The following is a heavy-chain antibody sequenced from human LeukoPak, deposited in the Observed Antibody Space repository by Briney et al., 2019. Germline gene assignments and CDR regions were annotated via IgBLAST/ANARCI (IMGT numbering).Heavy chain of an antibody. CDR1: GYTFTSYA. CDR3: AREGFRAVGAIIDY. V-gene: IGHV1-3*01. CDR2: INAGNGNT. Sequence: ASVKVSCKASGYTFTSYAMHWVRQAPGQRLEWMGWINAGNGNTKYSQKFQGRVTITRDTSASTAYMELSSLRSEDTAVYYCAREGFRAVGAIIDYWGQGTLVTVSS. J-gene: IGHJ4*02. D-gene: IGHD1-26*01.